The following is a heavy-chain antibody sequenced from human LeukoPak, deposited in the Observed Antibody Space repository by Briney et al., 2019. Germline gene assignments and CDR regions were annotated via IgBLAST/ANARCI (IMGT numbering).Heavy chain of an antibody. CDR2: INPNSGGT. D-gene: IGHD6-19*01. V-gene: IGHV1-2*02. CDR1: GYTFTGYH. J-gene: IGHJ4*02. Sequence: ASVKVSCKASGYTFTGYHMHWVRQAPGQGLEWMGWINPNSGGTNYAQKFQGRVTMTRDTSISTAYMELSRLRSDDTAVYYCARDNGGAVAGLKYYFDYWGQGTLVTVSS. CDR3: ARDNGGAVAGLKYYFDY.